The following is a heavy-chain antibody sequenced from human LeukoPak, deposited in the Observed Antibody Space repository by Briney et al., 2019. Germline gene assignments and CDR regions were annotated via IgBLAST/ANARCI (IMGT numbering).Heavy chain of an antibody. CDR3: ARGSRRGVPGGLFLRH. CDR1: GASVSSYC. Sequence: PSETLSLTCTVSGASVSSYCYNWIWHPPGEGLERIGYIYINRGTNSNPSLKSRGTISVDTSKNEVSLRLTSVSAADTAVYYCARGSRRGVPGGLFLRHWGQGTPVIVSS. D-gene: IGHD3-10*01. J-gene: IGHJ1*01. V-gene: IGHV4-59*02. CDR2: IYINRGT.